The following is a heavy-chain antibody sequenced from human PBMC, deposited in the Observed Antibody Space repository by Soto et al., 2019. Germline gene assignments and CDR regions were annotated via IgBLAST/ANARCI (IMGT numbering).Heavy chain of an antibody. J-gene: IGHJ6*03. CDR2: VYWDDDK. V-gene: IGHV2-5*02. Sequence: SGPTPVDRTQALTLTCTCSRFSLNTSAVGVGWIRQPPGKALEWLALVYWDDDKLYSPSLKSRLTITKDTSKNQVVLTMTNMDPVDTATYFCSHVLGYCSSVTCYHPVDYPDVRGKGTTVTV. D-gene: IGHD2-15*01. CDR1: RFSLNTSAVG. CDR3: SHVLGYCSSVTCYHPVDYPDV.